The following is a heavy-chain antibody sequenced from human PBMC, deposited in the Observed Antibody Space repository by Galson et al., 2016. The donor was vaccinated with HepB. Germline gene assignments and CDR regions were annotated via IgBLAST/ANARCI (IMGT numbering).Heavy chain of an antibody. CDR1: GFSFRSYW. Sequence: SLRLSCAGSGFSFRSYWLTWVRQAPGKGLEGLANIKNDGSEKYYVDSVKGRFTISRDNAKNSLYLQMISLRAEDTAVYYCARGSDSFDFWGQGTLVTVSS. J-gene: IGHJ4*02. D-gene: IGHD1-26*01. CDR2: IKNDGSEK. V-gene: IGHV3-7*01. CDR3: ARGSDSFDF.